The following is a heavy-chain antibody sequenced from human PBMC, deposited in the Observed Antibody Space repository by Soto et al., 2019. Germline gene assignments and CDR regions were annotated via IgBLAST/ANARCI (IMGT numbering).Heavy chain of an antibody. CDR3: ASRSIRITIFGVVTASFDP. CDR2: INHSGST. V-gene: IGHV4-34*01. Sequence: PSETLSLTCAVYGGSFSGYYWSWIRQPPGKGLEWIGEINHSGSTNYNPSHKSRVTISVDTSKNRFSLKLSSVTAADTAVYYCASRSIRITIFGVVTASFDPWGQGTLVTVSS. CDR1: GGSFSGYY. D-gene: IGHD3-3*01. J-gene: IGHJ5*02.